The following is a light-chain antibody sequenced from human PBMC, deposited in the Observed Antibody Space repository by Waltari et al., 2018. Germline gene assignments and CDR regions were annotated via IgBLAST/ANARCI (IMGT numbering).Light chain of an antibody. J-gene: IGKJ4*01. CDR2: GAS. CDR1: QSVSSN. Sequence: EIVMTQSPATLSVSPGERATLSCRASQSVSSNLAWHQQKPGQAPRLLIYGASTRATGIPARFSGSGSGTEFTLTISSLQSEDFAVYYCQQYNNWPRGTFGGGTKVEIK. CDR3: QQYNNWPRGT. V-gene: IGKV3-15*01.